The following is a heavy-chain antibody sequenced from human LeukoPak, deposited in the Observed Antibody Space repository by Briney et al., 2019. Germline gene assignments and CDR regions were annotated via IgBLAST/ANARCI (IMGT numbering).Heavy chain of an antibody. CDR3: ARHQLRWLYAFYI. D-gene: IGHD4-23*01. V-gene: IGHV4-59*08. CDR1: GGSISSYY. CDR2: IYYSGST. J-gene: IGHJ3*02. Sequence: PSETLSLTCTVSGGSISSYYWSWVRQPPGKGLEWIGYIYYSGSTNYNPSLKSRVTISVDTSKNQFSLKLSSVTAADTAVYYCARHQLRWLYAFYIWGQGTMVTVSS.